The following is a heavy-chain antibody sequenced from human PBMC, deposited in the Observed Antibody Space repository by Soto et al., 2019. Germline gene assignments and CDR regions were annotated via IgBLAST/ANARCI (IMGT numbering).Heavy chain of an antibody. CDR2: INQDGNED. V-gene: IGHV3-7*01. Sequence: LILPYAASGFTFSSYWMDWVGQAPGKGLEWVANINQDGNEDNLLDSVKGRFTISRDNAKNSLFLQMNSLRVDDTAVYYCARTGDGHHDFLDYWGQGAQVTVSS. D-gene: IGHD1-1*01. J-gene: IGHJ4*02. CDR3: ARTGDGHHDFLDY. CDR1: GFTFSSYW.